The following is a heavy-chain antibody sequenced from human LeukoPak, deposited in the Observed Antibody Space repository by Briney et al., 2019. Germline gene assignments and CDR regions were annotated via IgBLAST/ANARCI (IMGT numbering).Heavy chain of an antibody. CDR3: AYKGIAVAGTMAPGYFDY. V-gene: IGHV1-2*02. CDR1: GYTFTGYY. Sequence: ASVKVSCKASGYTFTGYYMHWVRQAPGQGLEWMGWINPNSGGTNYAQKFQGRVTMTRDTSISTAYMELSRLRSDDTAVYYCAYKGIAVAGTMAPGYFDYWGQGTPVTVSS. J-gene: IGHJ4*02. CDR2: INPNSGGT. D-gene: IGHD6-19*01.